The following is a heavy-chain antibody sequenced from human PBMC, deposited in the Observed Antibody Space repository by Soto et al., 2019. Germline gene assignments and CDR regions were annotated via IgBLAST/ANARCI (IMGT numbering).Heavy chain of an antibody. V-gene: IGHV4-59*02. J-gene: IGHJ4*02. D-gene: IGHD6-13*01. CDR3: ARYRREAVAGYTLDN. Sequence: SETLSLTCTVSGGSVTGFYWSWIRQPPGKRLEWIGYIFHSGSTNYNPSLKSRVTISEDTSKSQFSLKVNSMTAADTAVYYCARYRREAVAGYTLDNWGQGILVTVSS. CDR2: IFHSGST. CDR1: GGSVTGFY.